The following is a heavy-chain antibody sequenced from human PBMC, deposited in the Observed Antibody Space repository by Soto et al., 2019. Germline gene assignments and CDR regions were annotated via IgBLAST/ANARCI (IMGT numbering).Heavy chain of an antibody. D-gene: IGHD2-2*01. CDR1: GGTFSSYT. Sequence: QVQLVQSGAEVKKPGSSVKVSCKASGGTFSSYTISWVRQAPGQGLEWMGRIIPILGIANYAQKFQGRVTITADKSTSTAYMELSSLRSEDTAVYYCASVWGYCSSTSCYSYYYYMDVWGKGTTVTVSS. J-gene: IGHJ6*03. CDR2: IIPILGIA. V-gene: IGHV1-69*02. CDR3: ASVWGYCSSTSCYSYYYYMDV.